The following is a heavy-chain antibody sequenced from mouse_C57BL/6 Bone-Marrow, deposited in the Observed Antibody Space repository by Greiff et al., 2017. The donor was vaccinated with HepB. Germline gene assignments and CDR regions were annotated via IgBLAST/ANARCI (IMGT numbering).Heavy chain of an antibody. CDR3: ARRGYYGSSPNWYFDV. CDR2: INPDSSTI. Sequence: EVKLLQSGGGLVQPGGSLKLSCAASGIDFSRYWMSWVRRAPGKGLEWIGEINPDSSTINYAPSLKDKFIISRDNAKNTLYLQMSKVRSEDTALYYCARRGYYGSSPNWYFDVWGTGTTVTVSS. J-gene: IGHJ1*03. D-gene: IGHD1-1*01. CDR1: GIDFSRYW. V-gene: IGHV4-1*01.